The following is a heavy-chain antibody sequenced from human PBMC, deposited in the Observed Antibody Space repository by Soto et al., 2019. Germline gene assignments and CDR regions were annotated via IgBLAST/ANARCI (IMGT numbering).Heavy chain of an antibody. D-gene: IGHD2-15*01. J-gene: IGHJ6*02. V-gene: IGHV3-23*01. CDR3: AKDAGDVRDWDCSGGSCSPDGMDV. Sequence: GGSLRLSCAASGFTFSSYAMSWVRQAPGKGLEWVSAISGSGGSTYYADSVKGRFTISRDNSKNTLYLQMKSLRAEDMAVYYCAKDAGDVRDWDCSGGSCSPDGMDVWGPGTTVTVYS. CDR1: GFTFSSYA. CDR2: ISGSGGST.